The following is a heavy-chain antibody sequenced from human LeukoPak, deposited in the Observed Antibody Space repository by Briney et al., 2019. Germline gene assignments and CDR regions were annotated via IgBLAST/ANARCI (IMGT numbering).Heavy chain of an antibody. Sequence: GGSLRLSCAGSGFTLSSYSMNWVRQAPGKGLEWVSSISGTGNYIYYADSVKGRFTISRDSAKNSLYLQMNSLRAEDTGVYYCARDRSGGPDAFDIWGQGTMVTVSS. V-gene: IGHV3-21*01. D-gene: IGHD2-15*01. J-gene: IGHJ3*02. CDR1: GFTLSSYS. CDR3: ARDRSGGPDAFDI. CDR2: ISGTGNYI.